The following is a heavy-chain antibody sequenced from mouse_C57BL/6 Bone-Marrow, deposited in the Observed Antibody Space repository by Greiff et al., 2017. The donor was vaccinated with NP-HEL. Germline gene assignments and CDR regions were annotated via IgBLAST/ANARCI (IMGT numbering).Heavy chain of an antibody. V-gene: IGHV1-81*01. Sequence: QVQLKESGAELARPGASVKLSCKASGYTFTSYGIRWVKQRTGQGLEWIGEIYPRSGNTYYNEKFKGKATLTADKSSSTAYMELRSLTSEDSAVYFCESPYDYGISAAGFADWGQGTLVTVAA. CDR2: IYPRSGNT. CDR1: GYTFTSYG. D-gene: IGHD1-1*01. J-gene: IGHJ3*01. CDR3: ESPYDYGISAAGFAD.